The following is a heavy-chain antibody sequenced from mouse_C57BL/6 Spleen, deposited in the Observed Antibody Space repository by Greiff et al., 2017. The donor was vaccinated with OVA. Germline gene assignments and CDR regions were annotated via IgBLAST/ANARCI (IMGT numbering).Heavy chain of an antibody. Sequence: VQLQQSGAELVKPGASVKLSCKASGYTFTSYWMHWVKQRPGRGLEWIGRIDPNSGGTKYNEKFKSKATLTVDKPSSTAYMQLSSLTSEDSAVYYCARRLITTVVATDFDVWGTGTTVTVSS. CDR3: ARRLITTVVATDFDV. D-gene: IGHD1-1*01. J-gene: IGHJ1*03. V-gene: IGHV1-72*01. CDR2: IDPNSGGT. CDR1: GYTFTSYW.